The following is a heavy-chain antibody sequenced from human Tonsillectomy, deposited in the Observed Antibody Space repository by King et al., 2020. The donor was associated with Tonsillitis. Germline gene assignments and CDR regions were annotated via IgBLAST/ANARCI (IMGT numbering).Heavy chain of an antibody. D-gene: IGHD3-22*01. CDR3: VFYYDSSGYYTEYYFEY. J-gene: IGHJ4*02. CDR2: IIPIFGTI. Sequence: QLVQSGAEVKKPGSSVKVSCKASGGTLRSYAISWVRQAPGQGLECMGGIIPIFGTINYAQKFQGRVPITADKSTSTAYMVLVRLRSEDTALYYCVFYYDSSGYYTEYYFEYWGQGTLVTVSS. V-gene: IGHV1-69*06. CDR1: GGTLRSYA.